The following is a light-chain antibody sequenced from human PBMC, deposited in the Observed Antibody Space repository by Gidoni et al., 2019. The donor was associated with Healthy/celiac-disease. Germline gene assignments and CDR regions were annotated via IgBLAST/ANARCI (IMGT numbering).Light chain of an antibody. CDR1: QRVLSSSNNKNY. Sequence: DMVMTQSPDSLAVSLGERAPINCKSSQRVLSSSNNKNYLAWSQQKPGQPPKLLIYWASTRESGVPDRFSGSGSGTDFPLTIRSLQAEDVAVYSCQQYYSTPWTFGQGTKVEIK. CDR3: QQYYSTPWT. J-gene: IGKJ1*01. V-gene: IGKV4-1*01. CDR2: WAS.